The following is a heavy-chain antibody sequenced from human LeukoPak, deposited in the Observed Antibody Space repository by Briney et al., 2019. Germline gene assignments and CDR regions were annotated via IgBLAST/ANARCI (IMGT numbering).Heavy chain of an antibody. D-gene: IGHD6-13*01. CDR2: ISGSGGST. J-gene: IGHJ4*02. CDR3: ARQGIAAAGTIDY. CDR1: EFTFTSYV. Sequence: GGSLRLSCAASEFTFTSYVLSWVRQAPGKGLEWVSVISGSGGSTYYAGSVKGRFTISRDNSKNTLYLQMNRLRAEDTAVYYCARQGIAAAGTIDYWGQGTLVTVSS. V-gene: IGHV3-23*01.